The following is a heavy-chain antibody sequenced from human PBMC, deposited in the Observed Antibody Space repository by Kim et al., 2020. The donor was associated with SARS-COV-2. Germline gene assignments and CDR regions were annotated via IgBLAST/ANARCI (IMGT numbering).Heavy chain of an antibody. CDR1: GFSFSSYS. J-gene: IGHJ6*02. CDR3: ARGIAAMSSGRYFYGMDV. Sequence: GGSLRLSCAASGFSFSSYSMNWVRQAPGKGLEWVSSISSSSSHIYYEDSVKGRFTISRDNAKSSLYLQMDSLRVEETAVYYYARGIAAMSSGRYFYGMDVWGQGTTVTVSS. CDR2: ISSSSSHI. D-gene: IGHD5-18*01. V-gene: IGHV3-21*01.